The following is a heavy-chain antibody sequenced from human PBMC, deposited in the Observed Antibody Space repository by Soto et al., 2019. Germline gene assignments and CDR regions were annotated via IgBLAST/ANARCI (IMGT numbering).Heavy chain of an antibody. D-gene: IGHD6-13*01. CDR1: GGSISSGGYS. V-gene: IGHV4-30-2*01. J-gene: IGHJ4*02. CDR2: IYHSGST. CDR3: ARGSSSWYPFDY. Sequence: SETLSLTCAVSGGSISSGGYSCSWIRQPPGKGLEWIGYIYHSGSTYYNPSLKSRVTVSVDRSKNQFSLKLSSVTAADTAVYYCARGSSSWYPFDYWGQGTLGTVSS.